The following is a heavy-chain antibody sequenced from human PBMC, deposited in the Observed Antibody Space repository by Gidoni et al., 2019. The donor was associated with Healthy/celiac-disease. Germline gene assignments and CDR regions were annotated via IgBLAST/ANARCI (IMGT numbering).Heavy chain of an antibody. CDR1: GFPFSSYA. D-gene: IGHD2-2*01. CDR2: ISGSGGST. Sequence: EVQLVESGGGLVQPGGSLRLSCAPSGFPFSSYAMSWVRQAPGKGLEWVSAISGSGGSTYYADSVKGRFTISRDNSKNTLYLQMNSLRAEDTAVYYCAKDLEDQLLLFDYWGQGTLVTVSS. J-gene: IGHJ4*02. CDR3: AKDLEDQLLLFDY. V-gene: IGHV3-23*04.